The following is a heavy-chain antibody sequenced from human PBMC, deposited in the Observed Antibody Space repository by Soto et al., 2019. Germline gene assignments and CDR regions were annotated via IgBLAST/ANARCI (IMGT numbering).Heavy chain of an antibody. J-gene: IGHJ5*02. D-gene: IGHD6-13*01. CDR3: ARGFSIAAAGGWWFDP. CDR2: IYYSGST. V-gene: IGHV4-59*01. Sequence: NPSETLSLTCTVSGGSISSYYWSWIRQPPGKGLEWIGYIYYSGSTNYNPSLKSRVTISVDTSKNQFSLKLSSVTAADTAVYYCARGFSIAAAGGWWFDPWGQRTLVTVSS. CDR1: GGSISSYY.